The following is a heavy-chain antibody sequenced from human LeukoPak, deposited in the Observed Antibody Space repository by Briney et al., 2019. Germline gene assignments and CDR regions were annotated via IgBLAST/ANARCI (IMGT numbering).Heavy chain of an antibody. D-gene: IGHD3-9*01. V-gene: IGHV3-30-3*01. CDR1: GFTFSSYA. Sequence: GGSLRLSCAASGFTFSSYAMHWVRQAPGKGLEWVAVISYDGSNKYYADSVKGRFTISRDNSKNTLYLQMNSLRAEDTAVYYCAREYYDILTGSGMDVWGQGTTVTVSS. CDR3: AREYYDILTGSGMDV. CDR2: ISYDGSNK. J-gene: IGHJ6*02.